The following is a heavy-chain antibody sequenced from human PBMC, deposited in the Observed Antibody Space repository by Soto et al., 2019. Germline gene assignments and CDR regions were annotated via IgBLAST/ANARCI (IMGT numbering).Heavy chain of an antibody. Sequence: VGSLRLSCGASGFPFWTYSMSWVRQAPRKGLEWVSGISGSGGSTYYADSVKGRFTISRDNSKNTLYLQMNSLRAEDTAVYYCAKAVLYCSGGSCYHSFDYWGQGT. V-gene: IGHV3-23*01. D-gene: IGHD2-15*01. CDR1: GFPFWTYS. CDR2: ISGSGGST. J-gene: IGHJ4*02. CDR3: AKAVLYCSGGSCYHSFDY.